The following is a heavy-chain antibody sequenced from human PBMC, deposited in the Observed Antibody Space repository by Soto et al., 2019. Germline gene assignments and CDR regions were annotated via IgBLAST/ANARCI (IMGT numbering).Heavy chain of an antibody. V-gene: IGHV4-31*03. J-gene: IGHJ5*02. CDR1: GGSISSGDYY. Sequence: QVQLQESGPGLVKPSQTLSLTCTVSGGSISSGDYYWSWIRQHPGKGLEWIGYIYYSGSTYYHPSLKSRVTISVDPSKNQFSLKLSSLTAADTAVYYCARWWSGSRQGFDPWGQGTLVTVSS. D-gene: IGHD3-3*01. CDR2: IYYSGST. CDR3: ARWWSGSRQGFDP.